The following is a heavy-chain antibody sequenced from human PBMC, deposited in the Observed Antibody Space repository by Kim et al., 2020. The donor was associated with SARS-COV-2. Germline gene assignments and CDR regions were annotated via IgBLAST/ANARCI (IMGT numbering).Heavy chain of an antibody. CDR3: AREANSFDY. Sequence: TIYPQRCQGRVTVTRDTSTSTSYMELNSLRSEDTAFYYCAREANSFDYWGQGTLVAVSS. J-gene: IGHJ4*02. V-gene: IGHV1-46*01. CDR2: T.